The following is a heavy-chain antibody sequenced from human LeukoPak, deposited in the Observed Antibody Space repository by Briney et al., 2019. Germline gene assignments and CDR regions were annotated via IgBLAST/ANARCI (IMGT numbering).Heavy chain of an antibody. CDR1: GFTFSSYW. Sequence: GGSLRLSCAASGFTFSSYWMSWVRQAPGKGLEWVANIKQDGSEKYYVDSVKGRFTISRDNAKNSLYLQMNSLRAEDTAVYYCARDLRITMIVVVTNYYYYGMDVWGQGTTVTVSS. V-gene: IGHV3-7*01. CDR3: ARDLRITMIVVVTNYYYYGMDV. D-gene: IGHD3-22*01. J-gene: IGHJ6*02. CDR2: IKQDGSEK.